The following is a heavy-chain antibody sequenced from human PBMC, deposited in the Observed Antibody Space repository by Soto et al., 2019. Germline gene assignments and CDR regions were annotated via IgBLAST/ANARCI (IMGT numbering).Heavy chain of an antibody. CDR2: IRSKTDGGTT. CDR3: TTLPLDY. J-gene: IGHJ4*02. Sequence: PGGSLRLSCAASGFNFTKAWMTWVRQASGKGLEWVGRIRSKTDGGTTDFAAPVRGRFSISRDDSKKTMFLQMNSLKTEDTAVYYCTTLPLDYWGQGILVTVSS. V-gene: IGHV3-15*01. CDR1: GFNFTKAW.